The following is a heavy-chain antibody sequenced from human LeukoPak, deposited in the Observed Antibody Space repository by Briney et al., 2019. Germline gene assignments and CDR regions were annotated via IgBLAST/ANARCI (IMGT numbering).Heavy chain of an antibody. V-gene: IGHV3-30*18. CDR1: GFTISSYG. J-gene: IGHJ4*02. Sequence: PGRSLRLSCAASGFTISSYGMHWVRQAPGKGLEWVAVISYDGSNKYYADSVKGRFTISRDNSKNTLYLQMNSLRAEDTAVYYCAKDQGGGSSWYTAWGQGTLVTVSS. CDR2: ISYDGSNK. CDR3: AKDQGGGSSWYTA. D-gene: IGHD6-13*01.